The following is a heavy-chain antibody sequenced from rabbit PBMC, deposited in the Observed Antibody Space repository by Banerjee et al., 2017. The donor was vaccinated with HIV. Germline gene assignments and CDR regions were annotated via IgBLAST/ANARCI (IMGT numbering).Heavy chain of an antibody. V-gene: IGHV1S45*01. J-gene: IGHJ4*01. CDR1: GFTFSSYW. Sequence: QEQLEESGGDLVKPGASLTLTCTASGFTFSSYWMCWVRQAPGKGLEWIACIYVDNSGNTYYASWVNGRFTISKTSSTTVTLQMTSLTAADTATYFCARADTSTSSNYYRVFNLWGPGTLVTVS. D-gene: IGHD1-1*01. CDR3: ARADTSTSSNYYRVFNL. CDR2: IYVDNSGNT.